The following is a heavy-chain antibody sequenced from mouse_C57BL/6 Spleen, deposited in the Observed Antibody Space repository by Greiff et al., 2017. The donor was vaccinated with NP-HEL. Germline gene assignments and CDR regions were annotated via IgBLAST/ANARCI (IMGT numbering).Heavy chain of an antibody. D-gene: IGHD1-1*01. CDR2: ISSGGSYT. J-gene: IGHJ2*01. Sequence: EVQVVESGGDLVKPGGSLKLSCAASGFTFSSYGMSWVRQTPDKRLEWVATISSGGSYTYYPDSVKGRFTISRDNAKNTLYLQMSSLKSEDTAMYYCARHRGSSYDFDYWGQGTTLTVSS. CDR1: GFTFSSYG. CDR3: ARHRGSSYDFDY. V-gene: IGHV5-6*01.